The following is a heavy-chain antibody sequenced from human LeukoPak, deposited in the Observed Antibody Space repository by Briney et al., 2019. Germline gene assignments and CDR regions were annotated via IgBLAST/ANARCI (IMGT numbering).Heavy chain of an antibody. V-gene: IGHV3-30*02. CDR1: GITFRIHG. CDR3: ARGLVRTSSGWYFDY. J-gene: IGHJ4*02. CDR2: IRYDGSRQ. Sequence: GGSLRLSCTASGITFRIHGMFWVRQAPGKGLEWVASIRYDGSRQFYADSVKGRFTISRDNAKNSLYLQMNSLRAEDTAVYYCARGLVRTSSGWYFDYWGQGTLVTVSS. D-gene: IGHD6-19*01.